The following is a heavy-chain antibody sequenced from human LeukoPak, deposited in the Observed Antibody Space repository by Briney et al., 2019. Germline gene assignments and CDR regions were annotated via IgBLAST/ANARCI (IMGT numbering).Heavy chain of an antibody. Sequence: PSQTLSLTCTVSGGSISSGSYYWSWTRQPAGKGLEWIGRIYTSGSTNYNPSLKSRVTISVDTSKNQFSLKLSSVTAADTAVYYCASAHNWGTLAGAFDIWGQGTMVTVSS. CDR2: IYTSGST. J-gene: IGHJ3*02. CDR3: ASAHNWGTLAGAFDI. CDR1: GGSISSGSYY. V-gene: IGHV4-61*02. D-gene: IGHD3-16*01.